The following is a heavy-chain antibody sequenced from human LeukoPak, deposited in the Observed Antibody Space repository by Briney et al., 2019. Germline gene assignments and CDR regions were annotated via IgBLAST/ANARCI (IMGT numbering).Heavy chain of an antibody. D-gene: IGHD6-13*01. V-gene: IGHV5-51*01. CDR3: ARSPIAAAANNWFDP. Sequence: GESLKISCKGSGYSFTSYWIGWVRQMPGKGLEWMGIIHPGDSDTRYSPSFQGQVTISADKSISTAYLQWSSLKASDTAMYYCARSPIAAAANNWFDPWGQGTLVTVSS. CDR1: GYSFTSYW. J-gene: IGHJ5*02. CDR2: IHPGDSDT.